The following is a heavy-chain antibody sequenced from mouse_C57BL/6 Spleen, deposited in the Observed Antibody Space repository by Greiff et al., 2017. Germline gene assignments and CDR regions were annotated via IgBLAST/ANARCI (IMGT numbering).Heavy chain of an antibody. CDR2: INPSTGGT. D-gene: IGHD2-4*01. Sequence: EVQLVESGPELVKPGASVKISCKASGYSFTGYYMNWVKQSPEKSLEWIGEINPSTGGTTYNQKFKAKATLTVDKSSSTAYMQLKSLTSEDSAVYYCARSGDYPYYYAMDYWGQGTSVTVSS. V-gene: IGHV1-42*01. CDR1: GYSFTGYY. CDR3: ARSGDYPYYYAMDY. J-gene: IGHJ4*01.